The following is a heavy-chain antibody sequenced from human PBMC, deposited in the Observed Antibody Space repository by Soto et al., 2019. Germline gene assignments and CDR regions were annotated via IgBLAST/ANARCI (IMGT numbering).Heavy chain of an antibody. CDR2: INWKSDI. J-gene: IGHJ4*02. CDR1: GFTFDDNA. CDR3: AISQGRGGRTTFKY. D-gene: IGHD3-16*01. Sequence: GGSLRLSCAVSGFTFDDNAMHWVRQAPEKGLEWVSGINWKSDIGYADSVKGRFTISRDNAENSLYLHMNSRRAEDTALYSWAISQGRGGRTTFKYWGQGTQVTVSS. V-gene: IGHV3-9*01.